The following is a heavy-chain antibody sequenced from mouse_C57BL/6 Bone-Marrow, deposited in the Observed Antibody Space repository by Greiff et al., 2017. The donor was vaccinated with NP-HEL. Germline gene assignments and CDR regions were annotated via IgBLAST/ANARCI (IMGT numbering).Heavy chain of an antibody. V-gene: IGHV1-61*01. CDR2: IYPSDSET. D-gene: IGHD2-3*01. Sequence: QVQPQQPGAELVRPGSSVKLSCKASGYTFTSYWMDWVKQRPGQGLEWIGNIYPSDSETHYNQKFKDKATLTVDKSSSTAYMQLSSLTSEDSAVYYCARSPIYDGYYEEDFYAMDYWGQGTSVTVSS. CDR3: ARSPIYDGYYEEDFYAMDY. CDR1: GYTFTSYW. J-gene: IGHJ4*01.